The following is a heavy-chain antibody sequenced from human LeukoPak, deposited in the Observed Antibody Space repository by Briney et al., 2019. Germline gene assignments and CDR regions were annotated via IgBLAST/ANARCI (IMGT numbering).Heavy chain of an antibody. Sequence: SETLSLTCTVSGGSISSSSYYWGWIRQPPGKGLEWIGSIYYSGSTYYNPSLKSRVTISVDTSKNQFSLKLSSVTAADTAVYYCARGRLLDYWGQGTLVTVSS. CDR1: GGSISSSSYY. CDR2: IYYSGST. J-gene: IGHJ4*02. V-gene: IGHV4-39*07. CDR3: ARGRLLDY.